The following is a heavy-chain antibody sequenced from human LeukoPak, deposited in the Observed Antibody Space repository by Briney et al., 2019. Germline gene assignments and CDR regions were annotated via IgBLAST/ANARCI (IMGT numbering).Heavy chain of an antibody. CDR1: GFTFSSYA. V-gene: IGHV3-30-3*01. Sequence: GGSLRLSCAASGFTFSSYAMHWVRQAPGKGLEWVAVISYDGSNKYYADSVKGRFTISRDNSKNTLYLQMNSLRAEDTAVYYCARDRERYDILTGYYCYWGQGTLVTVSS. CDR2: ISYDGSNK. D-gene: IGHD3-9*01. J-gene: IGHJ4*02. CDR3: ARDRERYDILTGYYCY.